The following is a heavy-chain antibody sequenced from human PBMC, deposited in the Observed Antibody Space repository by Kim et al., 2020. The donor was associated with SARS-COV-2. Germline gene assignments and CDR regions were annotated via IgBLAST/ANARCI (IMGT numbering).Heavy chain of an antibody. CDR3: ARGLQGITMIVVVMAYYYYGMDV. D-gene: IGHD3-22*01. CDR2: INHSGST. J-gene: IGHJ6*02. V-gene: IGHV4-34*01. Sequence: SETLSLTCAVYGGSFSGYYWSWIRQPPGKGLEWIGEINHSGSTNYSPSLKSRVTISVDTSKNQFSLKLSSVTAADTAVYYCARGLQGITMIVVVMAYYYYGMDVWGQGTTVTVSS. CDR1: GGSFSGYY.